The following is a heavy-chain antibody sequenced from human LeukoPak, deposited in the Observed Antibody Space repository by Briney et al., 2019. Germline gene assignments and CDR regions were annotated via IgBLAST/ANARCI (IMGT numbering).Heavy chain of an antibody. CDR2: INPNSGGT. CDR3: ARVGDGLNDAFDI. CDR1: GYTFTGYY. Sequence: ASVKASCKASGYTFTGYYMNWVRQAPGQGLEWMERINPNSGGTNYAQKFQGRVTMTRDTSISTAYMELSRLRSDDTAVYYCARVGDGLNDAFDIWGRGTMVTVSS. J-gene: IGHJ3*02. V-gene: IGHV1-2*06. D-gene: IGHD5-24*01.